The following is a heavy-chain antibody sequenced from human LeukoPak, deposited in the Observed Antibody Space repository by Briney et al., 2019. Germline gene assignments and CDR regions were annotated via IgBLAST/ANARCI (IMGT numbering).Heavy chain of an antibody. CDR1: GGTFSSYA. CDR2: IIPILGIA. D-gene: IGHD6-19*01. V-gene: IGHV1-69*04. Sequence: ASVKVSCKASGGTFSSYAISWVRQAPGQGLEWMGRIIPILGIANYAQKFQGRVTMTTDTSTSTAYMELRSLRSDDTAVYYCARDFRSGRYFPEYFQHWGQGTLVTVPS. CDR3: ARDFRSGRYFPEYFQH. J-gene: IGHJ1*01.